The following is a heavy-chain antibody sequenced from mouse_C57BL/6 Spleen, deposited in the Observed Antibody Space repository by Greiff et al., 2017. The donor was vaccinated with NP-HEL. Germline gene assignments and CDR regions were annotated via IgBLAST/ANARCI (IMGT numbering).Heavy chain of an antibody. Sequence: VQLQQPGTELVKPGASVKLSCKASGYTFTSYWMHWVKQRPGQGLEWIGNINPSNGGTTYTEKFTSKATLTVDKSSSTAYMQLSSLTSEDSAVYYCAREGPYYYGSSYVFDYWGQGTTLTVSS. CDR1: GYTFTSYW. V-gene: IGHV1-53*01. CDR3: AREGPYYYGSSYVFDY. J-gene: IGHJ2*01. D-gene: IGHD1-1*01. CDR2: INPSNGGT.